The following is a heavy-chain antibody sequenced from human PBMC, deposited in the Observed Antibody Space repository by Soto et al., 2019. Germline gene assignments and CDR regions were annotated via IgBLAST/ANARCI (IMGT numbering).Heavy chain of an antibody. CDR3: AHRVLRTVFGLVTTTAIYFDF. CDR1: GFSLTTSGVG. D-gene: IGHD3-3*01. J-gene: IGHJ4*02. Sequence: QITLNESGPTVVRPTETLTLTCRFSGFSLTTSGVGVGWIRQSPGKATEWLALIYWDDDKRYSASLKSRLTITKDTSKSQVVLTVSDLDPTDTATYYCAHRVLRTVFGLVTTTAIYFDFWGQGTPVAVSS. V-gene: IGHV2-5*02. CDR2: IYWDDDK.